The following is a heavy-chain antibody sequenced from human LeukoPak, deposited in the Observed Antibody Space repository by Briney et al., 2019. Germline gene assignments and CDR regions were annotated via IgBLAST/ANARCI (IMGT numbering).Heavy chain of an antibody. V-gene: IGHV4-34*01. J-gene: IGHJ5*02. CDR3: ARRRKSGSFRPGSWFDP. CDR2: INHSGST. CDR1: GGSFSGYY. D-gene: IGHD1-26*01. Sequence: SETLSLTCAVYGGSFSGYYWSWIRQPPGKGLEWIGEINHSGSTNYNPSLKSRVTISVDTSKNQFSLKLSSVTAADTAVYYCARRRKSGSFRPGSWFDPWGQGTLVTVSS.